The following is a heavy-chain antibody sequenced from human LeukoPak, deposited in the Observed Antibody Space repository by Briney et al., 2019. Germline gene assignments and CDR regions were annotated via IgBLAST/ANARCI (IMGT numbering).Heavy chain of an antibody. CDR2: IKQDGSEK. CDR3: AREPSYYYDSSGYYLDAFDI. CDR1: GFTFSSYW. Sequence: PGGSLRLSCAASGFTFSSYWMSWARQAPGKGLEWVANIKQDGSEKYYVDSVKGRFTISRDNAKNSLYLQMNSLRAEDTAVYYCAREPSYYYDSSGYYLDAFDIWGQGTMVTVSS. D-gene: IGHD3-22*01. J-gene: IGHJ3*02. V-gene: IGHV3-7*01.